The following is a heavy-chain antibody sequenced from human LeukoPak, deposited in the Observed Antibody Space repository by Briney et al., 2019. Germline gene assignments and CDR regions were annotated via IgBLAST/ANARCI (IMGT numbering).Heavy chain of an antibody. CDR1: GFTFSSYA. CDR3: ASQIFSDYYGSGSHPDY. CDR2: ISYDGSNK. V-gene: IGHV3-30*04. D-gene: IGHD3-10*01. J-gene: IGHJ4*02. Sequence: GRSLRLSCAASGFTFSSYAMHWVRQAPGKGLEWVAVISYDGSNKYYADSVKGRFTISRDNSKNTLYLQMNSLRAEDTAVYYCASQIFSDYYGSGSHPDYWGQGTLVTVSS.